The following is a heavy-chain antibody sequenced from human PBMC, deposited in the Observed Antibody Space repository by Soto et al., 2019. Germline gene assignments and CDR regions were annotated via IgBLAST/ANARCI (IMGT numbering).Heavy chain of an antibody. CDR1: GYTFTVDY. CDR2: INPNSGGT. Sequence: ASVKVSCKASGYTFTVDYMHWVRQAPGQGLEWMGWINPNSGGTNYAQKFQGRVTMTRDTSISTAYMELSRLRSDDTAVYYCAREVWVNYYDSSGYYYEGAFDIWGQGTMVTVSS. CDR3: AREVWVNYYDSSGYYYEGAFDI. D-gene: IGHD3-22*01. V-gene: IGHV1-2*02. J-gene: IGHJ3*02.